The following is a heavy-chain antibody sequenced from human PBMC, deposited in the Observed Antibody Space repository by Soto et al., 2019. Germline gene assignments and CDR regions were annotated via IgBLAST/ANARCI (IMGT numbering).Heavy chain of an antibody. CDR1: GFTFTDSW. J-gene: IGHJ4*02. V-gene: IGHV3-74*01. CDR3: GKSRWSGSSLIDY. D-gene: IGHD3-3*01. Sequence: EVQLVESGGGLVQPGGSLRLSCVVSGFTFTDSWMYWVRQVPGEGLVWVSFINNDGSRTNYADSVKGRFTISRDNAKNTLYLQTNSLRAEDTAMYYCGKSRWSGSSLIDYWGQGTLVTVSS. CDR2: INNDGSRT.